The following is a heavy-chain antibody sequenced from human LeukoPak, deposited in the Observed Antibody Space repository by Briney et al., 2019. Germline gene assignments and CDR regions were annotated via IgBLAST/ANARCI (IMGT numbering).Heavy chain of an antibody. D-gene: IGHD3-22*01. CDR3: ARDSFHYYNSSGSDY. Sequence: SVKVSCKASGGTFSSYAISWVRQAPGQGLEWMGGIIPIVGSANYAQKSQGRVTITTDESTSTAYMELSSLRSEDTAVYYCARDSFHYYNSSGSDYWGQGTLVTVSS. CDR2: IIPIVGSA. CDR1: GGTFSSYA. V-gene: IGHV1-69*05. J-gene: IGHJ4*02.